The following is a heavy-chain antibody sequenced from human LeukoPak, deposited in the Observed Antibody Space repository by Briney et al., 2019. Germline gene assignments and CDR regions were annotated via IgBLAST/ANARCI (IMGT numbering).Heavy chain of an antibody. Sequence: PGGSLRLPCAASGFTFSSYAMSWVRQAPGKGLEWVSAISGSGGSTYYADSVKGRFTISRDNSKNTLYLQMNSLRAEDTAVYYCATPDRHYGSPGGYWGQGTLVTVSS. J-gene: IGHJ4*02. D-gene: IGHD4-17*01. V-gene: IGHV3-23*01. CDR3: ATPDRHYGSPGGY. CDR1: GFTFSSYA. CDR2: ISGSGGST.